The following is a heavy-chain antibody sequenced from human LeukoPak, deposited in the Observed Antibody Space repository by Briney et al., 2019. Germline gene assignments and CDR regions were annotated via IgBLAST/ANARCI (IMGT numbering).Heavy chain of an antibody. CDR1: GGSISSYY. D-gene: IGHD6-19*01. J-gene: IGHJ4*02. CDR2: IYYSGST. CDR3: ARAGIAVQYDY. Sequence: PSETLSLTCTVSGGSISSYYWSWLRQPPGKGLEWIGYIYYSGSTNYNPSLKSRVTMSVDTSKNQFSLKLSSVTAADTAVYYCARAGIAVQYDYWGQGTLVTVSS. V-gene: IGHV4-59*01.